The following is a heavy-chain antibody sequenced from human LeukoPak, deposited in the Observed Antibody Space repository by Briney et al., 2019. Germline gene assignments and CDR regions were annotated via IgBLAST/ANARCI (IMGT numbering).Heavy chain of an antibody. D-gene: IGHD1-26*01. J-gene: IGHJ3*02. CDR1: GGSISSYY. V-gene: IGHV4-59*01. CDR3: ARESGIVGAVDI. Sequence: SETLSLTCTVSGGSISSYYWSWIRQPPGEGLEWIGYIYYSGSTNYNPSLKSRVTISVDTSKNQFSLKLSSVTAADTAVYYCARESGIVGAVDIWGQGTMVTVSS. CDR2: IYYSGST.